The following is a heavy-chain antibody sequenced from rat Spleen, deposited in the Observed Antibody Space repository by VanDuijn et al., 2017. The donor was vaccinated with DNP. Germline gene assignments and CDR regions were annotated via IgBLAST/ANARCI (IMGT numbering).Heavy chain of an antibody. CDR2: INKNSRTI. Sequence: EVQLVESGGGLVQPGGSLKLSCAASGFNLNDYWMAWVRQDPGKGLEWIGEINKNSRTINYTPSLKDKFTITRDNAQNTLDLKMSKLGSEDTAIYYCASPYYGYYFDYWGQGVMVTVSS. J-gene: IGHJ2*01. V-gene: IGHV4-2*01. D-gene: IGHD1-7*01. CDR3: ASPYYGYYFDY. CDR1: GFNLNDYW.